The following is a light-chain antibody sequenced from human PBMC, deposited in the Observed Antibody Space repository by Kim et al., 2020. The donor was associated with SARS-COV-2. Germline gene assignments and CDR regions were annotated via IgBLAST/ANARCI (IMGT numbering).Light chain of an antibody. CDR2: GAS. CDR3: QQYGSLPY. Sequence: LLTQSPGTLTLSLGERATLSCRASQSVSSSYLAWYQQKPGQAPRLLIYGASSRATGIPDRFSGSGSGTDFTLTISRLEPEDSAVYSCQQYGSLPYFGHETRMEIK. V-gene: IGKV3-20*01. CDR1: QSVSSSY. J-gene: IGKJ5*01.